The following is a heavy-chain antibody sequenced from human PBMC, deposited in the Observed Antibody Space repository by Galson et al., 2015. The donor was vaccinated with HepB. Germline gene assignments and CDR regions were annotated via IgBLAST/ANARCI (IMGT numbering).Heavy chain of an antibody. CDR3: ARSVPDGYSSGWYVYYGMDV. D-gene: IGHD6-19*01. V-gene: IGHV4-4*07. CDR1: GGSISSYY. Sequence: SETLSLTCTVSGGSISSYYWSWIRQPAGKGLEWIGRIYTSGSTNYNPSLKSRVTMSVVTSKNQFSLKLSSVTAADTAVYYCARSVPDGYSSGWYVYYGMDVWGQGTTVTVSS. J-gene: IGHJ6*02. CDR2: IYTSGST.